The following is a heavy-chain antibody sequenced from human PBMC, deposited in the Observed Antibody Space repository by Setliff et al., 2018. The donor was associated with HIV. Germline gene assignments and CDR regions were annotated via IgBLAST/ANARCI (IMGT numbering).Heavy chain of an antibody. D-gene: IGHD2-2*01. J-gene: IGHJ6*03. Sequence: PGGSLRLSCAASGFTFSSYGLHWVRQAPGKGLEWVAFIRNDGSDKHYVESVKGRFTISRDNAKTSLYLQMNSLRAEDTAVYYCARDLPITIPKYYFYMDVWGKGTTVTVSS. CDR3: ARDLPITIPKYYFYMDV. CDR2: IRNDGSDK. V-gene: IGHV3-30*02. CDR1: GFTFSSYG.